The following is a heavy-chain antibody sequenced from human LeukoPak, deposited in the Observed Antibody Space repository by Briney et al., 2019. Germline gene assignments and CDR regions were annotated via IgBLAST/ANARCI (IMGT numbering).Heavy chain of an antibody. V-gene: IGHV3-48*03. D-gene: IGHD2-15*01. CDR3: TRDGAAGVRYYYGMDV. J-gene: IGHJ6*02. Sequence: PGGSLRLSCAGSGFIFSNYHMNWVRQAPGKGLEWLSYTSNSGGTIYYADSVRGRFTISRDNAKNSLYLQMNSLRVEDTAVYFCTRDGAAGVRYYYGMDVWGQGTTVTVTS. CDR1: GFIFSNYH. CDR2: TSNSGGTI.